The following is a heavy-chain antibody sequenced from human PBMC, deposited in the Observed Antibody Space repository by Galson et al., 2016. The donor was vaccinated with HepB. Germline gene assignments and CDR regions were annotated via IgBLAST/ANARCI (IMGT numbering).Heavy chain of an antibody. Sequence: SVKVSCKASGYTFTGYYFHWVRQAPGQGLEWMGWINPKTGDTYYAQRFQGWVTMTRDTSISTTFMELSRLKSDDTAVYYCATGQGVALAATGAFDIWGQGTMVTVSS. CDR3: ATGQGVALAATGAFDI. CDR2: INPKTGDT. V-gene: IGHV1-2*04. D-gene: IGHD6-19*01. CDR1: GYTFTGYY. J-gene: IGHJ3*02.